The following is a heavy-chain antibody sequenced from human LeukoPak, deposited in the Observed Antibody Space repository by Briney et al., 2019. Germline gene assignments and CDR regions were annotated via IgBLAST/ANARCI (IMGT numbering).Heavy chain of an antibody. CDR1: GFTVSSNY. CDR3: ATFRQVLLPFES. Sequence: GGSLRLSCAASGFTVSSNYMSWVRQAPGKGLEWVSVIYSGGSTYYADSVKGRFTISRDNSKSTLSLQMNSLRAEDTAIYYCATFRQVLLPFESWGQGTLVTVSS. V-gene: IGHV3-53*01. CDR2: IYSGGST. J-gene: IGHJ4*02. D-gene: IGHD2-8*02.